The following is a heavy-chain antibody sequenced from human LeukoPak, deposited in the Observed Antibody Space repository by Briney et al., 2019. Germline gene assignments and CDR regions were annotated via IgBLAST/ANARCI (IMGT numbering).Heavy chain of an antibody. J-gene: IGHJ4*02. CDR2: IYYRGSI. CDR1: GDSISSGGYY. D-gene: IGHD1-1*01. Sequence: SQTLSLTCTVSGDSISSGGYYWSWVRQHPGRGLEWIGYIYYRGSIYYNPSLKSRATMSVDASKNQFSLILSSVTAADTAVYYCARAPIHGTQPIDYWGQGVLVTVSS. CDR3: ARAPIHGTQPIDY. V-gene: IGHV4-31*03.